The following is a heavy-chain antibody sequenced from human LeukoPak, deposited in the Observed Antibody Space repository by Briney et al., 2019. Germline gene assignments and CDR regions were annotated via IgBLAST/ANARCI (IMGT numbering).Heavy chain of an antibody. CDR1: GYSFTSHY. V-gene: IGHV1-46*01. CDR2: INPRGTAT. D-gene: IGHD3-10*01. J-gene: IGHJ6*03. CDR3: ARGGSGSGSYFVYYYYMDV. Sequence: ASVKVSRKASGYSFTSHYMHWVRQAPGQGPEWMGLINPRGTATRYAESFQGRLTLTRDLSTSTDYMELSSLRSEDTAVYYCARGGSGSGSYFVYYYYMDVWGKGTTVTVSS.